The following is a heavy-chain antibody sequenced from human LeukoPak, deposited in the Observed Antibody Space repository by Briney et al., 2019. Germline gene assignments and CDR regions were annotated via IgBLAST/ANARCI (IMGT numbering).Heavy chain of an antibody. J-gene: IGHJ4*02. V-gene: IGHV1-8*01. CDR2: MNPNSGNT. Sequence: ASVKVSCKAPGYTFASCDINWVRQATGQGLEWMGWMNPNSGNTGYGQSFQGRITMTRDISIGTAYMELSNLTSEDTAIYYCTRGSSGRRDNWGQGTLVTVSA. CDR3: TRGSSGRRDN. CDR1: GYTFASCD. D-gene: IGHD6-19*01.